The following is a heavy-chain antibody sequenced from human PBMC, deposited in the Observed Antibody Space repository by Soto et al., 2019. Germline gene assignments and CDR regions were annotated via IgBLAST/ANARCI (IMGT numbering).Heavy chain of an antibody. CDR1: GGSISSGGYS. J-gene: IGHJ6*02. D-gene: IGHD4-17*01. CDR3: ARGLYGGYGMDV. Sequence: LSLTCAVSGGSISSGGYSWSWIRQPPGKGLEWIGYIYHSGSTYYNPSLKSRVTISVDRSKNQFSLKLSSVTAADTAVYYCARGLYGGYGMDVWGQGTTVTVYS. V-gene: IGHV4-30-2*01. CDR2: IYHSGST.